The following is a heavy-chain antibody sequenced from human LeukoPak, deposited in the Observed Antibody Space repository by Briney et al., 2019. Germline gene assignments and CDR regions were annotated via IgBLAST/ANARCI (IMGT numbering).Heavy chain of an antibody. V-gene: IGHV3-48*03. CDR3: ARDPYSGNYGNYYYYYMDV. D-gene: IGHD1-26*01. Sequence: PGGSLRLSCAVSGFIVSSCEMNWVRQAPGKGLQWISFIASDGSIEYADSVKGRFTLSRDNAKNSLYLQMNSLGPEDTAVYYCARDPYSGNYGNYYYYYMDVWGKGTTVTISS. CDR1: GFIVSSCE. CDR2: IASDGSI. J-gene: IGHJ6*03.